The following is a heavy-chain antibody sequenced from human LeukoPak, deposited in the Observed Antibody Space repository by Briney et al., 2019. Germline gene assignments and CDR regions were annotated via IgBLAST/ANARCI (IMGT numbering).Heavy chain of an antibody. CDR1: GFTFSSYG. Sequence: GGSLRLSCAASGFTFSSYGMPWVRQAPGKGLEWVAVISYDGSNKYYADSVKGRFTISRDNSKNTLYLQMNSLRAEDTAVYYCAKASAGRDNIWGQGTMVTVSS. D-gene: IGHD3-10*01. CDR3: AKASAGRDNI. J-gene: IGHJ3*02. CDR2: ISYDGSNK. V-gene: IGHV3-30*18.